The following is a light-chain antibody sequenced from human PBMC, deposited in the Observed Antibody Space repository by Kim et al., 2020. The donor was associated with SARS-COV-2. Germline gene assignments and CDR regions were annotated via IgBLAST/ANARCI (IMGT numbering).Light chain of an antibody. Sequence: EIVLTQSPGTLSLSPGARATLSCRASQRVDTNYLAWYQQKPGQAPRLLISGASSRATGIPDRFSGSGSGTDFTLTISRLQPDDFALYYCQHYGSSPPLTFGGGTKVDI. CDR1: QRVDTNY. CDR2: GAS. J-gene: IGKJ4*01. CDR3: QHYGSSPPLT. V-gene: IGKV3-20*01.